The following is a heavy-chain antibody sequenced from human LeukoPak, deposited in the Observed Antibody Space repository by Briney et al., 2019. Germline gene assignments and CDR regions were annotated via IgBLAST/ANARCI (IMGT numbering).Heavy chain of an antibody. Sequence: GGSLRLSCAASGFTLRRYWMSWVRQAPGKGLEWVANIKQDGSVKYYVDSVKGRFTISRDNAKNSLYLQMNSLRAEDTAVYYCARDLLGDGWFHPWGQGTLVTVSS. J-gene: IGHJ5*02. CDR3: ARDLLGDGWFHP. V-gene: IGHV3-7*01. D-gene: IGHD2-21*02. CDR2: IKQDGSVK. CDR1: GFTLRRYW.